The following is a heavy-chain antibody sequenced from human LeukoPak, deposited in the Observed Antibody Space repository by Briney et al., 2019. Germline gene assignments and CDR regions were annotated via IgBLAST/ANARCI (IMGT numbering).Heavy chain of an antibody. V-gene: IGHV4-59*01. J-gene: IGHJ4*02. CDR1: GGSISSYY. CDR3: ARDAGSDYGDYAFDY. CDR2: TYYTGST. Sequence: SETLSLTCTVSGGSISSYYWNWLRQPPGKGLEWIGYTYYTGSTNYHPSLKSRVTISVDTSKNQFSLKLRSVTAADTAIYYCARDAGSDYGDYAFDYWGQGILVTVSS. D-gene: IGHD4-17*01.